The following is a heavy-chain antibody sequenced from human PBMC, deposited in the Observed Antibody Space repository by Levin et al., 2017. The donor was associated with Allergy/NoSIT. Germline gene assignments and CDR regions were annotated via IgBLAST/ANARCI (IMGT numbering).Heavy chain of an antibody. V-gene: IGHV1-3*01. J-gene: IGHJ3*02. CDR2: INAGNGNT. D-gene: IGHD2-8*01. CDR3: ARGCTNGVCYTGAFDI. Sequence: ASVKVSCKASGYTFTSYAMHWVRQAPGQRLEWMGWINAGNGNTKYSQKFQGRVTITRDTSASTAYMELSSLRSEDTAVYYCARGCTNGVCYTGAFDIWGQGTMVTVSS. CDR1: GYTFTSYA.